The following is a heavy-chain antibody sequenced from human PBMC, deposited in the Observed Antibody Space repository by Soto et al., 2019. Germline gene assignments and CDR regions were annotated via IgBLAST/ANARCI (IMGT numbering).Heavy chain of an antibody. CDR2: ISAYNGNT. CDR3: ARDSPFDYGGNRPRFDP. J-gene: IGHJ5*02. V-gene: IGHV1-18*04. CDR1: GYTFTSYG. D-gene: IGHD4-17*01. Sequence: ASVKVSCKASGYTFTSYGISWVRQAPGQGLEWMGWISAYNGNTNYAQKLQGRVTMTTDTSTSTAYMELRSLRSDDTAAYYCARDSPFDYGGNRPRFDPWGQGTLVTVSS.